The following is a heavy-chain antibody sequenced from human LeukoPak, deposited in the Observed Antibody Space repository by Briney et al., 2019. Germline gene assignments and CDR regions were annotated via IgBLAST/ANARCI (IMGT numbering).Heavy chain of an antibody. Sequence: PSETLSLTCAFYGGSFNGYYWSWIRQPPGKGLEWIGEINHSGSTNYNPSLKSRVTISVDTSKNQFSLKLSSVTAADTAVYYCARGNCSSTSCYVRDAFDIWGQGTMVTVSS. V-gene: IGHV4-34*01. D-gene: IGHD2-2*01. CDR2: INHSGST. J-gene: IGHJ3*02. CDR3: ARGNCSSTSCYVRDAFDI. CDR1: GGSFNGYY.